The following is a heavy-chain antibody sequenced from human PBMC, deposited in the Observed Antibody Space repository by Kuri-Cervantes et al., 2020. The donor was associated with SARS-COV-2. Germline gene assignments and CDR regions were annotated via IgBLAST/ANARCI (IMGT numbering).Heavy chain of an antibody. V-gene: IGHV3-21*04. CDR3: AKAYYDFWSGYYRGGYYFDY. D-gene: IGHD3-3*01. CDR2: ISSSSSYI. Sequence: ETLSLTCAASGFTFSSYSMNWVRQAPGKGLEWVSSISSSSSYIYYADSVKGRSTISRDNSKNTLYLQMNSLRAEDTAVYYCAKAYYDFWSGYYRGGYYFDYWGQGTLVTVSS. CDR1: GFTFSSYS. J-gene: IGHJ4*02.